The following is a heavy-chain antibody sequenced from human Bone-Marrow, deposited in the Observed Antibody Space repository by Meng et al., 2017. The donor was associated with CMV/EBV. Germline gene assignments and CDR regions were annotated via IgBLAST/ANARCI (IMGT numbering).Heavy chain of an antibody. CDR2: IYPGDSDT. D-gene: IGHD3-22*01. CDR3: ASSSGYYPPGYYYYGMDV. V-gene: IGHV5-51*01. CDR1: GYSFTSYW. J-gene: IGHJ6*02. Sequence: GGSLRLSCKGSGYSFTSYWIGWVRQMPGKGLEWMGIIYPGDSDTRYSPSFQGQVTISADKSISTAYLQWSSLKASDTAMYYCASSSGYYPPGYYYYGMDVCGQGTTVTVSS.